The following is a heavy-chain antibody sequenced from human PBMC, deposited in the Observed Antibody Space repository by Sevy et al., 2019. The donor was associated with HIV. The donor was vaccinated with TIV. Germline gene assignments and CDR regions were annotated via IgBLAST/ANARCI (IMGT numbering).Heavy chain of an antibody. Sequence: GGSLRLSCAASGFTFSSYAMSWVRQAPGKGLEWVSAISGSGGSTYHADSVKGRFTISRDNSKNTLYLQMNSPRAEDTAVYYCAKCPRSITMVRGVTPYWYFDLWGRGTLVTVSS. CDR1: GFTFSSYA. CDR3: AKCPRSITMVRGVTPYWYFDL. CDR2: ISGSGGST. V-gene: IGHV3-23*01. D-gene: IGHD3-10*01. J-gene: IGHJ2*01.